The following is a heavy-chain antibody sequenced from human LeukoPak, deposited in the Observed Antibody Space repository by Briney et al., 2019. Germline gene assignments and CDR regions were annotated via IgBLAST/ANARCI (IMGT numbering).Heavy chain of an antibody. CDR3: ARDRDYYDSSGFDY. CDR2: IIPIFGTA. J-gene: IGHJ4*02. V-gene: IGHV1-69*13. D-gene: IGHD3-22*01. CDR1: GGTFSSYA. Sequence: SVKVSCKASGGTFSSYAISWVRQAPGQGLEWMGGIIPIFGTANYAQKFQGRATITADESTSTAYMELSSLRSEDTAVYYCARDRDYYDSSGFDYWGQGTLVTVSS.